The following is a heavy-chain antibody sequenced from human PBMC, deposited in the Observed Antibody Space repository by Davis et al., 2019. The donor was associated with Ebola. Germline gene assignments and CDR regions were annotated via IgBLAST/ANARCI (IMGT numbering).Heavy chain of an antibody. CDR3: ARHQSTSFDY. CDR1: GASTSSYC. J-gene: IGHJ4*02. CDR2: SYYSGSA. Sequence: MPGGSLRLSCAVSGASTSSYCWSWIRQRPGEGLEWIGCSYYSGSADYNPSLRSRVHISVGTSNNQFSLKLNSLTAADTAVYYCARHQSTSFDYWGQGTLVTVSS. V-gene: IGHV4-59*08.